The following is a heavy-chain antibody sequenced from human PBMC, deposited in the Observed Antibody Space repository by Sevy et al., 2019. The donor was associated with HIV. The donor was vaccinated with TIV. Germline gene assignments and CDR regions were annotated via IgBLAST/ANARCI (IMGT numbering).Heavy chain of an antibody. V-gene: IGHV3-30-3*01. CDR1: GFTFSSYA. J-gene: IGHJ3*02. Sequence: GGSLRLSCAASGFTFSSYAMHWVRQAPGKGLEWVTVISYDGSNEYYADSVKGRLTISRDNSNNTLYLLMNSLGVEDTAVYYCASLRYYYGSGTDYSDSFDIWGQGTMVTVSS. CDR3: ASLRYYYGSGTDYSDSFDI. CDR2: ISYDGSNE. D-gene: IGHD3-10*01.